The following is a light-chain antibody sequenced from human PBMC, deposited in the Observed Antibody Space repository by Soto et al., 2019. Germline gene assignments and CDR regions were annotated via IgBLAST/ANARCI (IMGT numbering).Light chain of an antibody. V-gene: IGLV4-69*01. CDR2: LNSDGSH. J-gene: IGLJ7*01. Sequence: QLVLTQSPSASASPGAWVTLTCTLSSGHSSYAIAWHQQQPEPGTRYLLKLNSDGSHSEGDAVPDRFSGSSSAAARYLTIPSLQSEDEADYQCQNWGPGPSVFGGGTQLTGL. CDR1: SGHSSYA. CDR3: QNWGPGPSV.